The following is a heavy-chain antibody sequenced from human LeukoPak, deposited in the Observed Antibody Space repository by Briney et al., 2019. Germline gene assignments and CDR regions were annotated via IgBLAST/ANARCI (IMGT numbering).Heavy chain of an antibody. Sequence: GASVKVSCKASGYTFTSYGISWVRQAPGQGLEWMGWISAYNGNTNYAQKLQGRVTMTTDTSTSTAYMELRSLRSDDTAVYYCATTPYYYDRGYFDYWGQGTLVTVSS. CDR1: GYTFTSYG. D-gene: IGHD3-22*01. J-gene: IGHJ4*02. CDR3: ATTPYYYDRGYFDY. V-gene: IGHV1-18*01. CDR2: ISAYNGNT.